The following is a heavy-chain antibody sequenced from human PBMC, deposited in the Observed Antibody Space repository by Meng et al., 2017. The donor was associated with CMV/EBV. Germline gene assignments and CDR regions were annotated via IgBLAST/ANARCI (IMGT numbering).Heavy chain of an antibody. Sequence: ASVKVSCKASGGTFSSYAISWVRQAPGQGLEWMGWINPNSGGTNYAQKFQGRVTMTRDTSISTAYMELSRLRSDDTAVYYCARESTYCSSTRCYYYYGMDVWGQGTTVTVSS. CDR2: INPNSGGT. CDR1: GGTFSSYA. J-gene: IGHJ6*02. V-gene: IGHV1-2*02. D-gene: IGHD2-2*01. CDR3: ARESTYCSSTRCYYYYGMDV.